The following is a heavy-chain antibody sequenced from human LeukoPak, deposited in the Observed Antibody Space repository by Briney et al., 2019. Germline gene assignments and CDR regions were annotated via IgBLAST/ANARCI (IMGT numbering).Heavy chain of an antibody. CDR3: ARDHSYYFGSQTSTLDV. J-gene: IGHJ6*02. D-gene: IGHD3-10*01. Sequence: SETLSLTCTISGASISTGGFYWTWICQPPGEGLEWIVYIYYTGSVDSNASLKSRLTISLDTSKNQFSLKLNSVTAADTAVYYCARDHSYYFGSQTSTLDVWGQGTAVTVSS. V-gene: IGHV4-31*03. CDR2: IYYTGSV. CDR1: GASISTGGFY.